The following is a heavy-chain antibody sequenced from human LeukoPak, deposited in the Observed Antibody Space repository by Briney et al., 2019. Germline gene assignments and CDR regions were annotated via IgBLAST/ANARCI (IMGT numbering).Heavy chain of an antibody. CDR2: INHSGST. D-gene: IGHD4-17*01. CDR1: GGSFSGYY. V-gene: IGHV4-34*01. J-gene: IGHJ3*02. CDR3: ARGQVTTVTTGAFDI. Sequence: SETLSLTCAVYGGSFSGYYWSWIRQPPGKGLEWIGEINHSGSTNYNPSLKSRVTISVDTSKNQFSLKLSSVTAADTAVYYCARGQVTTVTTGAFDIWGQGTMVTVSS.